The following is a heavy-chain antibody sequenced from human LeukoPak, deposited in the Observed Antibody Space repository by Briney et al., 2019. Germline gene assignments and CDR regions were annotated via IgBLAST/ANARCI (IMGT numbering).Heavy chain of an antibody. Sequence: SETLSLTCAVYGGSFSGCYWTWIRQPPGKGLEWIGEINHSGSTNYNPSLKSRVTISVDSSKNQFSLRLSSVTAADTAVYYCARGPYRPDSYYYYMDVWGKGTTVTVSS. CDR2: INHSGST. V-gene: IGHV4-34*01. J-gene: IGHJ6*03. CDR1: GGSFSGCY. D-gene: IGHD3-16*02. CDR3: ARGPYRPDSYYYYMDV.